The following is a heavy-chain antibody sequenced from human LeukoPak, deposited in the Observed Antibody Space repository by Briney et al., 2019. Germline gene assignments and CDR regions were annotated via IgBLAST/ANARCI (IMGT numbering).Heavy chain of an antibody. J-gene: IGHJ4*02. V-gene: IGHV1-2*02. CDR2: VNPNSGGT. CDR3: ARVIAAASTRLDY. CDR1: GYTFTDYY. Sequence: ASVKVSRKPSGYTFTDYYMYWVRQDPGQGLEWMGWVNPNSGGTNYAQNFQGRVTMTRDTSISTAYMELSRLRSDDTAMYYCARVIAAASTRLDYWGQGTLVTASS. D-gene: IGHD6-13*01.